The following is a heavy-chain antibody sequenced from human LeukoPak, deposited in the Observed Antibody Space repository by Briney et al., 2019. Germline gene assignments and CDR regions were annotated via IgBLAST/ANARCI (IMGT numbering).Heavy chain of an antibody. J-gene: IGHJ4*02. V-gene: IGHV3-9*03. CDR1: GFTFSDYY. CDR3: AKSPYDSSGYLDY. CDR2: ISWNSGSI. Sequence: SGGSLRLSCAASGFTFSDYYMSWIRQAPGKGLEWVSGISWNSGSIGYADSVKGRFTISRDNAKNSLYLQMNSLRAEDMALYYCAKSPYDSSGYLDYWGQGTLVTVSS. D-gene: IGHD3-22*01.